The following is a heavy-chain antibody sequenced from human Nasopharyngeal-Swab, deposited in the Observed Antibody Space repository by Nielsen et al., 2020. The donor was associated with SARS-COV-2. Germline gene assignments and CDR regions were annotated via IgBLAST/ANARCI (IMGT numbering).Heavy chain of an antibody. CDR3: ARDGEVGAITGIDY. D-gene: IGHD1-26*01. CDR2: IWYDGSNK. Sequence: GESLKISCAASGFTFSTYAMTWVRQAPGKGLEWVAVIWYDGSNKYYADSVKGRFTISRDNSKNTLYLQMNSLRAEDTAVYYCARDGEVGAITGIDYWGQGTLVTVSS. J-gene: IGHJ4*02. V-gene: IGHV3-33*08. CDR1: GFTFSTYA.